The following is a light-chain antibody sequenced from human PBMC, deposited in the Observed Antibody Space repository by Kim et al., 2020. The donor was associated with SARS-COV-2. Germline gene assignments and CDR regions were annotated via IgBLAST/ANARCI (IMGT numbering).Light chain of an antibody. CDR3: QKYKSAPRT. V-gene: IGKV1-27*01. CDR2: AAS. J-gene: IGKJ1*01. CDR1: QDISDC. Sequence: GDRVPITCRASQDISDCLAWYQQKPGKVHKLLIYAASTLQSGVPSRFSGSGSGTDFTLTISSLQPEDVATYYCQKYKSAPRTFGQGTKVDIK.